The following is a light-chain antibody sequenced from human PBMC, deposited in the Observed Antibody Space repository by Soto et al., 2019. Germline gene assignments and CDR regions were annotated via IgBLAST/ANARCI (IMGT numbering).Light chain of an antibody. J-gene: IGLJ2*01. Sequence: SVLTQPPSVSGAPGQRVTISCTGSSSNIGAGYDVHWYQLLPGKAPKLLIYGNTNRPSGVPDRFSGSKSGTSASLAITGLQAEDEADYYCQSCDSSLVVFGGGTKLTVL. CDR2: GNT. CDR1: SSNIGAGYD. CDR3: QSCDSSLVV. V-gene: IGLV1-40*01.